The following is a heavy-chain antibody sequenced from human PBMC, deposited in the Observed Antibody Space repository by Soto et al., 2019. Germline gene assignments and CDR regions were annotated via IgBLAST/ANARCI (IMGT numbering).Heavy chain of an antibody. CDR2: ISAYNGNT. D-gene: IGHD1-7*01. J-gene: IGHJ6*02. CDR1: GYTFTSYG. V-gene: IGHV1-18*04. Sequence: ASVKVSCKASGYTFTSYGISWVRQPPGQGLEWMGWISAYNGNTNYAQKLQGRVTMTTDTSTSTAYMELRSLRSDDTAVYYCARDGSGTTGGYYYYGMDVWGQGTTVTVSS. CDR3: ARDGSGTTGGYYYYGMDV.